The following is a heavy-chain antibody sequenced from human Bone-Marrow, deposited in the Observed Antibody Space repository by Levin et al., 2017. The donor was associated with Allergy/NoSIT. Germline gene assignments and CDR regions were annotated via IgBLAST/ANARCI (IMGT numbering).Heavy chain of an antibody. CDR3: TGRAKGQFPGMASPLNWFDP. D-gene: IGHD5-24*01. V-gene: IGHV4-39*07. CDR1: GASVSSRNYY. J-gene: IGHJ5*02. Sequence: SETLSLTCIVSGASVSSRNYYWTWIRLPPGTGLEWIGEINHSGYTNYNPSLKSRVTISVDRSKDQFSLNVTSVTAADTATYYCTGRAKGQFPGMASPLNWFDPWGQGTLVTVSS. CDR2: INHSGYT.